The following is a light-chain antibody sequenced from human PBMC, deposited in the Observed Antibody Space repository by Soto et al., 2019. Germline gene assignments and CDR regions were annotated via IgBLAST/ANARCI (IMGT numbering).Light chain of an antibody. CDR3: QQYNNWPPLT. V-gene: IGKV3-15*01. CDR1: QSVSGN. Sequence: EIVMTQSPATLSVSPGERATLSCRASQSVSGNLAWYQQKPGQAPRLLIYGASTRATGIPARFSGSGSGTEFTLTISRLQSEDFAVYYCQQYNNWPPLTFGQGTKVEIK. J-gene: IGKJ1*01. CDR2: GAS.